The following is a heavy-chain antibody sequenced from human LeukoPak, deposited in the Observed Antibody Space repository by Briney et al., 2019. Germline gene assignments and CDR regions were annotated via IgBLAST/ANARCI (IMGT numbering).Heavy chain of an antibody. J-gene: IGHJ4*02. CDR1: GFIFDEYA. Sequence: PGGSLRLSCAASGFIFDEYAMHWVRQAPGKGLEWVSGITWNGDSIGYADSVKGRFTISRDNAKNSLYLQMNSLRAEDTAVYYCTRDPRRLDYWGQGTLVTVSS. CDR3: TRDPRRLDY. CDR2: ITWNGDSI. V-gene: IGHV3-9*01.